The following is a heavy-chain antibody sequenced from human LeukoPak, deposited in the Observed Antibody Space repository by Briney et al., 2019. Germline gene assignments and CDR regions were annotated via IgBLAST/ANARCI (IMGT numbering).Heavy chain of an antibody. J-gene: IGHJ6*02. CDR2: IIPMLGTV. V-gene: IGHV1-69*04. D-gene: IGHD1-26*01. CDR1: GGTFSSYA. CDR3: ARDQKVGATPYFGMDV. Sequence: SVKVSCKASGGTFSSYAISWVRQAPGQGLEWMGRIIPMLGTVNYAQKFQGRVTIIADKFTSTAYMELSSLRSEDTAMYYCARDQKVGATPYFGMDVWGQGTTVTVSS.